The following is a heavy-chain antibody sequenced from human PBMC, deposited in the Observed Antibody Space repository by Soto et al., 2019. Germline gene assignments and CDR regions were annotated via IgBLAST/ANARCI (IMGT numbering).Heavy chain of an antibody. CDR1: GFTFTSHV. J-gene: IGHJ5*02. CDR2: ASARNTNT. CDR3: AKDVTSYGPRGYSSSWYGWFHP. D-gene: IGHD6-13*01. V-gene: IGHV3-23*01. Sequence: EVQLLESGGGLVQPGGSLRLSCATSGFTFTSHVISWVRQAPGKGLEWVSAASARNTNTYYADSVRGRFTISRDNSKSTVYLQLDSLRVDDTGVYLWAKDVTSYGPRGYSSSWYGWFHPWGEGTLVVVSS.